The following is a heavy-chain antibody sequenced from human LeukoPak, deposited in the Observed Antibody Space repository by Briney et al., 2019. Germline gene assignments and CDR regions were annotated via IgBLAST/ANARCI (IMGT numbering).Heavy chain of an antibody. CDR1: GYTFTGYY. D-gene: IGHD3-22*01. J-gene: IGHJ5*02. Sequence: ASVKVSCKASGYTFTGYYMHWVRQAPGQGLEWMGWINPNSGGTNYAQKFQGRVTMTRDTSISTAYMELSRLRSDDTAVYYCARDRRRYYDPKWLIWLDPWGQGTLVTVSS. V-gene: IGHV1-2*02. CDR3: ARDRRRYYDPKWLIWLDP. CDR2: INPNSGGT.